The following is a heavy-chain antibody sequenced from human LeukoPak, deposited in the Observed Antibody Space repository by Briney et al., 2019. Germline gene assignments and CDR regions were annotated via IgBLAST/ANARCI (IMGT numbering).Heavy chain of an antibody. CDR2: IWYDGSNV. CDR1: RFTFSSYG. V-gene: IGHV3-33*06. CDR3: AKQLGYCSDGSCYFPY. Sequence: PGGSLRLSCAASRFTFSSYGMHWVRQAPGKGLEWVAGIWYDGSNVYHADSLKGRFTISRDNSKNTLCLQMNSLRAEDTAVYYCAKQLGYCSDGSCYFPYWGQGTLVTVSS. D-gene: IGHD2-15*01. J-gene: IGHJ4*02.